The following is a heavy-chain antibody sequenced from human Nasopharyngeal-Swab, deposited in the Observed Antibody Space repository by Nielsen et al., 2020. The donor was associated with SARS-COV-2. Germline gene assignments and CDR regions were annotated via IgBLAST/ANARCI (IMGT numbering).Heavy chain of an antibody. D-gene: IGHD6-13*01. CDR2: IPSDGSNK. CDR3: AMIAAAGHFDY. J-gene: IGHJ4*02. Sequence: SLSPSCAASGFTFSIYGTHWVRPGPGRGLEWVAAIPSDGSNKNYEDSVKGRFTISRDNSKNTLYLQMNSLRAEDTAVYYCAMIAAAGHFDYWGQGTLVTVSS. V-gene: IGHV3-30*03. CDR1: GFTFSIYG.